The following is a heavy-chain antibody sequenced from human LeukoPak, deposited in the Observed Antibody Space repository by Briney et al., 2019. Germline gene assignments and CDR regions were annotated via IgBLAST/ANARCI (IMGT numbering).Heavy chain of an antibody. CDR2: IHTKTGNP. V-gene: IGHV7-4-1*02. Sequence: ASVKVSCKASGYTFTNYAMNWVRQAPGQGLEWMGWIHTKTGNPTYAQGFTGRFVFSLDTSVSTTYLQISSLKADDTAVYYCARDSHNSDTTRAEYWGQGTLVTVSS. D-gene: IGHD3-22*01. CDR1: GYTFTNYA. J-gene: IGHJ4*02. CDR3: ARDSHNSDTTRAEY.